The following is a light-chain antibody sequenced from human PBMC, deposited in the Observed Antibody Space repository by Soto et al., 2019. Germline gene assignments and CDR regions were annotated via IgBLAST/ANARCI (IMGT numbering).Light chain of an antibody. J-gene: IGKJ4*01. Sequence: EIVLTQSPATLSLSPGERATLYCRASQSVSKYLAWYQQKPGQAPRLLIHDASNRATGIPARFSGSGSGTDFTLTISSREPEDFGVYYCQQRSKWPQITFGGGTKVEIK. CDR3: QQRSKWPQIT. V-gene: IGKV3-11*01. CDR2: DAS. CDR1: QSVSKY.